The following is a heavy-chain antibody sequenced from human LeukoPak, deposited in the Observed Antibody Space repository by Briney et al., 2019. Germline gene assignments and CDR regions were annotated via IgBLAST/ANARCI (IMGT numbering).Heavy chain of an antibody. CDR2: IYSSGTT. CDR1: GGSISSFY. CDR3: ARRIVGATNYFDY. D-gene: IGHD1-26*01. Sequence: PSETLSLTCTVSGGSISSFYWTWIRQPPGKGLEWIGYIYSSGTTNYNPSLKSPVTISLDTSRNQFSLKLSSVTAADTAVYYCARRIVGATNYFDYWGQGTLVTVSS. V-gene: IGHV4-4*09. J-gene: IGHJ4*02.